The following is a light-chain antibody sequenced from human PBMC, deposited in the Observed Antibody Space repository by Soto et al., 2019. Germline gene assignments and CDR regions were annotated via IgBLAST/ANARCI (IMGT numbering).Light chain of an antibody. CDR3: QQYGSSPQT. Sequence: VLTQSPGTLSLSPGERATLSCRSSQTVRNNYLAWYQQKPGQAPRLLIYDASSRATGIPDRFSGGGSGTDCTLTISRLEPEDFAVYYCQQYGSSPQTFGQGTKVDIK. J-gene: IGKJ1*01. CDR2: DAS. CDR1: QTVRNNY. V-gene: IGKV3-20*01.